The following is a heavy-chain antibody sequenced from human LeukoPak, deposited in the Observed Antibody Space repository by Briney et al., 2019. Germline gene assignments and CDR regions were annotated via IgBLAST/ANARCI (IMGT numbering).Heavy chain of an antibody. J-gene: IGHJ4*01. CDR3: ARDLWDIRVLDGFDC. Sequence: GSLRLSCAASGFTFSDYYLSWIRQSPGKGLEWISYISSNSPYTTYADSVEGRFTVSRDNAKNSLYLQMNSLTAEDTAVYYCARDLWDIRVLDGFDCWGQGTLVTVSS. V-gene: IGHV3-11*06. D-gene: IGHD2-8*02. CDR1: GFTFSDYY. CDR2: ISSNSPYT.